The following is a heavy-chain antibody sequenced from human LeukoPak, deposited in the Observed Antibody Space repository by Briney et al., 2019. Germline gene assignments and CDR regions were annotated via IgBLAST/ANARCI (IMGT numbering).Heavy chain of an antibody. Sequence: QSGGSLRPSCAASGFTFSSYWMHWVRQAPGKGLVWVSRINSDGSSTSYADSVKGRFTISRDNAKNTLYLQMNSLRAEDTAVYYCARESNDILTGFDYWGQGTLVTVSS. CDR1: GFTFSSYW. D-gene: IGHD3-9*01. CDR3: ARESNDILTGFDY. CDR2: INSDGSST. V-gene: IGHV3-74*01. J-gene: IGHJ4*02.